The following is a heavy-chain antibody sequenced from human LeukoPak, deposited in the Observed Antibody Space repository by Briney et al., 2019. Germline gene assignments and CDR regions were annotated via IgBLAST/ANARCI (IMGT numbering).Heavy chain of an antibody. V-gene: IGHV3-7*03. CDR1: GFTFSSYW. D-gene: IGHD1-1*01. CDR2: IKQDGSEK. Sequence: GGSLRLSCAASGFTFSSYWMSWVRQAPGKGLEWVANIKQDGSEKYYVDSVKGRFTISRDNDNAKDSLYLQMNSLRAEDTAVYYCAKDRSLFSYDSDVWGKGTTVTVSS. CDR3: AKDRSLFSYDSDV. J-gene: IGHJ6*04.